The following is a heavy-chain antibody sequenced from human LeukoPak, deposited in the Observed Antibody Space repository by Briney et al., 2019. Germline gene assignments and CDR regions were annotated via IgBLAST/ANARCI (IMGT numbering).Heavy chain of an antibody. CDR3: ARDGFTGTTVRGVPVD. CDR1: GYTFTGYY. J-gene: IGHJ4*02. CDR2: INPNSGGT. Sequence: ASVKVSCKASGYTFTGYYMHWVRQAPGQGLEWMGWINPNSGGTNYAQKFQGRVTMTRDTSISTAYMELSRLRSDDTAVYYCARDGFTGTTVRGVPVDWGQGTLVTVSS. D-gene: IGHD3-10*01. V-gene: IGHV1-2*02.